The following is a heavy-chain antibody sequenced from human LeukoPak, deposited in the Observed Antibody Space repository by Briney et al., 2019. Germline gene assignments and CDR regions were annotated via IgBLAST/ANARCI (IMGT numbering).Heavy chain of an antibody. CDR2: IYYSGGT. V-gene: IGHV4-39*01. CDR3: ARHDSVDSIDY. J-gene: IGHJ4*02. Sequence: SETLSLTCTVSGGSISSSSYYWGWLRQPPGKGLEWIGSIYYSGGTYYNPSLKSRVTISVDTSKNQFSLKLSSGTAADTAVYYCARHDSVDSIDYWGQGTLVTVSS. CDR1: GGSISSSSYY. D-gene: IGHD3-16*01.